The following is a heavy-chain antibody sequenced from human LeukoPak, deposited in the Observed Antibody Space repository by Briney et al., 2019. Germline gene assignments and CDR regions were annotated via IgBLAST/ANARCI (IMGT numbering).Heavy chain of an antibody. CDR1: GFTFSKVW. CDR3: TTDLSELDDSGYYAKYFHH. V-gene: IGHV3-15*01. CDR2: IKSKTDGWTI. Sequence: GGSLRLSCAASGFTFSKVWMSWVRQAPGKGLEWVGRIKSKTDGWTIDYAAPVKGRFTISRDDSKDTLFLQMNSLKTEDTAVYYCTTDLSELDDSGYYAKYFHHWGQGTLVSVSS. D-gene: IGHD3-22*01. J-gene: IGHJ1*01.